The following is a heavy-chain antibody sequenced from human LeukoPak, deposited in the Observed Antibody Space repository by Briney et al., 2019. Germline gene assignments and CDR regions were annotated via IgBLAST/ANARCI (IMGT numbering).Heavy chain of an antibody. Sequence: ASVKVSCTASGYTFTSFDFNWVRQATGQGLEWMGWMKSNNGHTGYAQKFQGRVTMTRDTSISTAYMELSSLTIEDTAVYYCARGPPNWGMVGYWGQGTLVTVSS. CDR2: MKSNNGHT. CDR3: ARGPPNWGMVGY. CDR1: GYTFTSFD. D-gene: IGHD7-27*01. J-gene: IGHJ4*02. V-gene: IGHV1-8*01.